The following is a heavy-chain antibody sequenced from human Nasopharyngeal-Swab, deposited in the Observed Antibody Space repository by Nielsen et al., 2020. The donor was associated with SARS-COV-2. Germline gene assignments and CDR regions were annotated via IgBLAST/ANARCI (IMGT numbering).Heavy chain of an antibody. CDR1: GFTFSSYS. CDR3: ARGNGKRGMATTHEVFFDY. CDR2: ISSSSSYI. Sequence: GESLKISCAASGFTFSSYSMNWVRQAPGKGLEWVSSISSSSSYIYYADSVKGRFTISRDNAKNSLYLQMNSLRAEDTAVYYCARGNGKRGMATTHEVFFDYWGQGTLVTVSS. D-gene: IGHD5-24*01. V-gene: IGHV3-21*01. J-gene: IGHJ4*02.